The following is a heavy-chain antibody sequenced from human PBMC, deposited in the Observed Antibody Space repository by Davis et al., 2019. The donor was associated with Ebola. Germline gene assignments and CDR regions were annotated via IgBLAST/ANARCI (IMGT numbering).Heavy chain of an antibody. CDR1: GFTFSSYW. J-gene: IGHJ4*02. D-gene: IGHD6-19*01. CDR2: INSDGSST. V-gene: IGHV3-74*01. CDR3: ARDCPSGWQGDFDY. Sequence: HTGESLKISCAASGFTFSSYWMHWVRQAPGKGLVWVSRINSDGSSTSYADSVKGRFTISRDNAKNTLYLQMNSLRAEDTAVYYCARDCPSGWQGDFDYWGQGTLVTVSS.